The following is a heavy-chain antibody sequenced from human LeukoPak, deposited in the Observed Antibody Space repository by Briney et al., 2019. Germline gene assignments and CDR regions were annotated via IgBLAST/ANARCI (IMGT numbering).Heavy chain of an antibody. D-gene: IGHD6-19*01. J-gene: IGHJ4*02. CDR3: TGGSSGRRDN. Sequence: GASVKVSSKASGYTFTSCDINWVRQATGQGLEWMGWMNPNSGNTGYGQSFQGRITMTRDISIGTAYMELSNLTSEDTAIYYCTGGSSGRRDNWGQGTLVTVSA. V-gene: IGHV1-8*01. CDR2: MNPNSGNT. CDR1: GYTFTSCD.